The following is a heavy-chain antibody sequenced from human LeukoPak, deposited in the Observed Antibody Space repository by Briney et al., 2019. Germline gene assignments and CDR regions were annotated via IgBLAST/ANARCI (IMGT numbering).Heavy chain of an antibody. CDR2: SSWNSCSI. CDR1: GFTFDDYA. D-gene: IGHD2-2*01. CDR3: AKVLGQVVPAAHDAFDI. Sequence: GRSLRLSCAASGFTFDDYATHWVRQAPGKGLEGVSGSSWNSCSIGYEDSVKRRFTISRDNDKNSLYLQMNTLRAEEMPLYYCAKVLGQVVPAAHDAFDIWAKETMVPVSS. J-gene: IGHJ3*02. V-gene: IGHV3-9*03.